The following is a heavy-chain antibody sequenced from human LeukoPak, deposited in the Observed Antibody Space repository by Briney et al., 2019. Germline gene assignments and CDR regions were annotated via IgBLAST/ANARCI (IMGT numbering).Heavy chain of an antibody. CDR3: ARLASSGYYLWNWFDP. J-gene: IGHJ5*02. CDR2: IYYSGST. D-gene: IGHD3-22*01. CDR1: GGSISSGGYY. V-gene: IGHV4-31*03. Sequence: SETLSLTCTVSGGSISSGGYYWSWIRQHPGKGLEWIGYIYYSGSTYYNPSLKSRVTISVDTSKNQFSLKLSSVTAADTAVYYCARLASSGYYLWNWFDPWGQGTLVTVSS.